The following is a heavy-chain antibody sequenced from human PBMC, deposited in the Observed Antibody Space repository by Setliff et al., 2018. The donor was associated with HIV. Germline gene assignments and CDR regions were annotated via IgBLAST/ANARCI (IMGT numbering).Heavy chain of an antibody. CDR3: ATDPYYYDSSGHFDS. Sequence: GGSLRLSCAASGFTFNVYSMSWVRQAPGKGLEWVSYISASTNTICYADSVKGRFTISRDNARNSRYLQMNSLRAEDTAVYYCATDPYYYDSSGHFDSWGQGTLVTVSS. J-gene: IGHJ4*02. CDR2: ISASTNTI. CDR1: GFTFNVYS. D-gene: IGHD3-22*01. V-gene: IGHV3-48*01.